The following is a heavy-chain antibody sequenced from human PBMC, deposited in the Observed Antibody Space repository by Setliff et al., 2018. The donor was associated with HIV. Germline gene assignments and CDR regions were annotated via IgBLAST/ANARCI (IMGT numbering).Heavy chain of an antibody. Sequence: SETLSLTCSVSGGSISSNYWSWIRQSPGKGLEWIAYIYARGSTNYNPSLKSRVTISLNTSKNQFSLKLSSVTAADTAVYYCARQVRGLLPLYYMDVWGKGTTVTVSS. V-gene: IGHV4-59*08. CDR2: IYARGST. J-gene: IGHJ6*03. D-gene: IGHD3-10*01. CDR3: ARQVRGLLPLYYMDV. CDR1: GGSISSNY.